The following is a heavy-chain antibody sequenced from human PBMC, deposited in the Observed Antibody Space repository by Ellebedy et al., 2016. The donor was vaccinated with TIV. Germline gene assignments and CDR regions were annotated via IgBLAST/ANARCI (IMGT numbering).Heavy chain of an antibody. Sequence: AASVKVSCKSSGYTFIDYGVTWVRQAPGQGLDWMGWVSAYSGNTNYAENLQGRVTMTIDTSTDTAYMELRSLRSDDTAVYFCARYSGSGTYYRNGMDVWGQGTTVTVSS. CDR1: GYTFIDYG. CDR3: ARYSGSGTYYRNGMDV. CDR2: VSAYSGNT. V-gene: IGHV1-18*01. D-gene: IGHD3-10*01. J-gene: IGHJ6*02.